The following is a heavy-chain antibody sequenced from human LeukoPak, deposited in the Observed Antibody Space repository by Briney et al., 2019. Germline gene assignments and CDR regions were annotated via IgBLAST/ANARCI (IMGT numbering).Heavy chain of an antibody. V-gene: IGHV3-66*01. CDR3: ARDTMVRGVIRYYYYGMDV. J-gene: IGHJ6*02. CDR1: GFTVSSNY. D-gene: IGHD3-10*01. Sequence: PGGSLRLSCAASGFTVSSNYMSWVRQAPGKGLEWVSVIYSGGSTYYADSVKGRFTISRDNSKNTLYLQMNSLRAEDTAVYYCARDTMVRGVIRYYYYGMDVWGQGTTVTVSS. CDR2: IYSGGST.